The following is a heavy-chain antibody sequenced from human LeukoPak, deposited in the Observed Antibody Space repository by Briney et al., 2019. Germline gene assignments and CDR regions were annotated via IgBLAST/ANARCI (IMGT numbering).Heavy chain of an antibody. CDR2: IYFSGTT. Sequence: SETLSLTCTVSGDSINAYYWGWVRQPPGKGLEWLGYIYFSGTTKYNPSLESRVTISVDTSNNQFSLKLSSVTAADTAVYYCARRRAEGGSNGHYNWFDPWGQGILVTVSS. J-gene: IGHJ5*02. V-gene: IGHV4-59*08. CDR3: ARRRAEGGSNGHYNWFDP. D-gene: IGHD6-13*01. CDR1: GDSINAYY.